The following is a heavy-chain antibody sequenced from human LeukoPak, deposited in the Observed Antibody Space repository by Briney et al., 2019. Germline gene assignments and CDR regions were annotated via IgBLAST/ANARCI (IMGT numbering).Heavy chain of an antibody. CDR2: VYRSGDT. CDR1: GGSISTYY. CDR3: ARDDFEYSVHNGMDV. J-gene: IGHJ6*02. V-gene: IGHV4-4*07. D-gene: IGHD3-9*01. Sequence: SETLSLTCSVSGGSISTYYWSWIRQPAGKGLEWIGRVYRSGDTNYNPSLKSRVTMSVDTSKNQISLRLGSVTAADTAVYYCARDDFEYSVHNGMDVWGQGTTVTVSS.